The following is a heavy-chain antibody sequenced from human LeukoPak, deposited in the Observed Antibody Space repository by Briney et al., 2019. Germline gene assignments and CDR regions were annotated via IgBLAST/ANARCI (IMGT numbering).Heavy chain of an antibody. Sequence: GGSLRLSSAASGFTFSSYAMSWVRQAPGKGLEWVSGISGSGGSTLYADSVKGRFTISRDNSKKTVYLQMNSLRAEDTAVYYCAKDRVAHFFYWYFDLWGRGTLVTVSS. J-gene: IGHJ2*01. CDR2: ISGSGGST. D-gene: IGHD5-12*01. V-gene: IGHV3-23*01. CDR3: AKDRVAHFFYWYFDL. CDR1: GFTFSSYA.